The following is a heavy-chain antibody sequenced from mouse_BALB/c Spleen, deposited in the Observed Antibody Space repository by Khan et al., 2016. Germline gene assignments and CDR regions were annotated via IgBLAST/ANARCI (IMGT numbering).Heavy chain of an antibody. D-gene: IGHD1-1*01. V-gene: IGHV4-1*02. CDR1: GFDFSRYW. Sequence: EVKLLESGGGLVQPGGSLKLSCAASGFDFSRYWMSWVRQAPGKGLEWIGEINPDSSTINYTPSLKDKFIIFRDNAKYTLYLQMSKVRSEDTDLYYCARAGYYGYLAYWDQRTLVTVSA. CDR2: INPDSSTI. J-gene: IGHJ3*01. CDR3: ARAGYYGYLAY.